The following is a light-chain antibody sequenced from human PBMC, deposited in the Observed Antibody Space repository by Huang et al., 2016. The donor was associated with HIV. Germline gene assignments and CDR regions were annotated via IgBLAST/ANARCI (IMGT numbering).Light chain of an antibody. CDR2: AAS. CDR1: QDISTY. CDR3: QQYDNLPWT. V-gene: IGKV1-33*01. J-gene: IGKJ1*01. Sequence: DIQMTQSPSSLSASVGDRVTITCQASQDISTYLNWYQQKPGNAPKVLIYAASNLETRVTSRFSGSGSGTDFTFTISSLQPGDIATYYCQQYDNLPWTFGQGTKVEIK.